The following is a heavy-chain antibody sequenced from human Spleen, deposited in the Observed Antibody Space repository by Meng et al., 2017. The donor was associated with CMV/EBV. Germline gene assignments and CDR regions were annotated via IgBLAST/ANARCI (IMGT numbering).Heavy chain of an antibody. J-gene: IGHJ5*02. V-gene: IGHV1-2*02. Sequence: NASGYTFTAFYIHWVRQAPGQGLEWMGWIHPNTGGTNYAQRFQGRVIMTRDTSISTAYMELSGLRSDDTAVYYCAKDSSGWYNWFDPWGQGTLVTVSS. CDR2: IHPNTGGT. CDR1: GYTFTAFY. CDR3: AKDSSGWYNWFDP. D-gene: IGHD6-19*01.